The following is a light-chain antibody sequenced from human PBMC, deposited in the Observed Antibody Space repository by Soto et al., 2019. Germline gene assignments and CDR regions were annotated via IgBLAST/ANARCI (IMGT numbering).Light chain of an antibody. CDR1: QSVGSSY. CDR3: QQYGSSPPWT. J-gene: IGKJ1*01. V-gene: IGKV3-20*01. CDR2: GAS. Sequence: EIVLTQSPGTLALSPGERATLSWRASQSVGSSYLAWYQQKPGQAPRLLIYGASSRATGIPDRFSGSGSGTDFTLTISRLEPEDFAVYYCQQYGSSPPWTFGQGTKVDIK.